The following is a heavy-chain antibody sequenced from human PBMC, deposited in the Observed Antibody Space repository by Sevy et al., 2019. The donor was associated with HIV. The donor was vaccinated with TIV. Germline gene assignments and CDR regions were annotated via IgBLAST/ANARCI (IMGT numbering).Heavy chain of an antibody. CDR3: AKSITMVRGYNWFDP. CDR2: ISSSGSTI. Sequence: GGSLRLSCAASGFTFSDYYMSWIRQAPGKGLEWVSYISSSGSTIYYADSVKGRFTISRDNAKNSLCLQMNSLRAEDTAVYYCAKSITMVRGYNWFDPWGQGTLVTVSS. CDR1: GFTFSDYY. V-gene: IGHV3-11*01. D-gene: IGHD3-10*01. J-gene: IGHJ5*02.